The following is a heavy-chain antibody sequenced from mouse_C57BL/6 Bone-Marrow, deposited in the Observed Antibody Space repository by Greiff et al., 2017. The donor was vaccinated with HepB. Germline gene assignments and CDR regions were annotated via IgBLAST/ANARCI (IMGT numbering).Heavy chain of an antibody. J-gene: IGHJ1*03. CDR3: ARGGDFITTVVAKWYFDV. CDR1: GYTFTEYT. Sequence: QVQLQQSGAELVKPGASVKLSCKASGYTFTEYTIHWVKQRSGQGLEWIGWFYPGSGSIKYNEKFKYKATLTVDKSSSTAYMQLSSLTSEDSAVYYCARGGDFITTVVAKWYFDVWGTGTTVTVSS. D-gene: IGHD1-1*01. V-gene: IGHV1-62-2*01. CDR2: FYPGSGSI.